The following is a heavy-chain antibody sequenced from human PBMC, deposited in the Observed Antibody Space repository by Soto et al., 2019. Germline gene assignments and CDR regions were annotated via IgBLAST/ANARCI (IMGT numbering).Heavy chain of an antibody. J-gene: IGHJ2*01. V-gene: IGHV1-69*02. CDR1: GGTFSSYT. CDR3: ARIPAGQQLVWYFDL. CDR2: IIPILGIA. Sequence: QVQLVQSGAEVKKPGSSVKVSCKASGGTFSSYTISWVRQAPGQGLEWMGRIIPILGIANYAQKFQGRVTITADKSTSTAYMELSSLRSEDTAVYYCARIPAGQQLVWYFDLWGRGTLVTVSS. D-gene: IGHD6-13*01.